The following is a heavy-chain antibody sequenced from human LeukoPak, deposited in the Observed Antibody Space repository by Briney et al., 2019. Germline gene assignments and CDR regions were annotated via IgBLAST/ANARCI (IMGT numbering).Heavy chain of an antibody. J-gene: IGHJ6*03. CDR3: GASGGGLWQDYHHYMDV. D-gene: IGHD4/OR15-4a*01. CDR2: IYYSGST. V-gene: IGHV4-61*01. CDR1: GGSVSSGSYY. Sequence: SETLSLTCTVSGGSVSSGSYYWSWIRQPPGKGLEWIGYIYYSGSTNYNPSLKSRVTISVDTSKNQFSLKLSSVTAADTAVYYCGASGGGLWQDYHHYMDVWGKGTTVTVSS.